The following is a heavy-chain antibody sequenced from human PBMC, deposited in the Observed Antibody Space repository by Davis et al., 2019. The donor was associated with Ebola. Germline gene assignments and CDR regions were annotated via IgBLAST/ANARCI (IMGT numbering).Heavy chain of an antibody. CDR2: IFSHDEK. D-gene: IGHD3-22*01. CDR3: ARILKEYYYDSSGYYSQYAFDI. J-gene: IGHJ3*02. CDR1: GFPLSNARMG. V-gene: IGHV2-26*01. Sequence: SGPTLVKPTETLTLTCTVSGFPLSNARMGVSWIRQPPGKALEWLAHIFSHDEKSYSTSLKSRLTISKDTSKSQVVLTMTNMDPVDTATYYCARILKEYYYDSSGYYSQYAFDIWGQGTMVTVSS.